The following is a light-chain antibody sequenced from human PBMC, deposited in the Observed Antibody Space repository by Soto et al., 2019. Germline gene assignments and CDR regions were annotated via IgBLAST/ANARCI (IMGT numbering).Light chain of an antibody. CDR3: HQYAVSPLT. V-gene: IGKV1-5*01. CDR1: QTISSW. J-gene: IGKJ4*01. Sequence: DIQMTQSPSTLSGSVGDRVTITCRASQTISSWLAWYQQKPGKAPELLNYTASTLQSGVPLRFSGRGSGTDFTLTISRLEPEDFAVYYCHQYAVSPLTFGGGTKVDIK. CDR2: TAS.